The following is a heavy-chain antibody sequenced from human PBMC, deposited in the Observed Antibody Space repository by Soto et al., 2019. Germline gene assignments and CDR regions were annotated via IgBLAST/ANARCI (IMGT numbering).Heavy chain of an antibody. CDR3: ARDSGLTPGDYYYYGMDV. D-gene: IGHD3-10*01. CDR1: GFTFSSYA. Sequence: GGSLRLSCAASGFTFSSYAMHWVRQAPGKGLEWVAVISYDGSNKYYADSVKGRFTISRDNSKNTLYLQMNSLRAEDTAVYYCARDSGLTPGDYYYYGMDVWGQGTTVTVSS. V-gene: IGHV3-30-3*01. CDR2: ISYDGSNK. J-gene: IGHJ6*02.